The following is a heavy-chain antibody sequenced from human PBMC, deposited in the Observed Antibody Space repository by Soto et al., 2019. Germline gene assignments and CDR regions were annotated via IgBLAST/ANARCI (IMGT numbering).Heavy chain of an antibody. D-gene: IGHD3-10*01. CDR2: INPSGGST. V-gene: IGHV1-46*01. CDR3: ARDRGPGYYGSGSYYKGVDAFDI. J-gene: IGHJ3*02. Sequence: GASVKVSCKASGYTFTSYYMHWVRQAPGQGLEWMGIINPSGGSTSYAQKIQGRVTMTRDTSTSTVYMELSSLRSEDTAVYYCARDRGPGYYGSGSYYKGVDAFDIWGQGTMVTVSS. CDR1: GYTFTSYY.